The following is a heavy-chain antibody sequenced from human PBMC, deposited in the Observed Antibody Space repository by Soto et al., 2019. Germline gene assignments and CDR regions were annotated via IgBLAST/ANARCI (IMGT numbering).Heavy chain of an antibody. D-gene: IGHD3-10*01. CDR3: ANPIYPFYYGSGSSRGMDV. Sequence: PVGSLRLSCAASGFTFSSYAMSWVRQAPGKGLEWVSAISGSGGSTYYADSVKGRFTISRDNSKNTLYLQMNSLRAEDTAVYYCANPIYPFYYGSGSSRGMDVWGQGTTVTVSS. J-gene: IGHJ6*02. V-gene: IGHV3-23*01. CDR2: ISGSGGST. CDR1: GFTFSSYA.